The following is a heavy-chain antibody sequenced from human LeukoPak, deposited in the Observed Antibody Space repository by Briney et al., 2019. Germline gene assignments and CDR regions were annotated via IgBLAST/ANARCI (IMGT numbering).Heavy chain of an antibody. J-gene: IGHJ6*03. V-gene: IGHV3-21*01. CDR1: GFTFSSYS. CDR2: ISSSSSYI. CDR3: ARNSLRTALYYMDV. Sequence: GGSLRLSCGVSGFTFSSYSMCWVRQAPGKGLEWVSFISSSSSYIYYADSVKGRFTISRDNSKNTLYLQMNSLRAEDTAVYYCARNSLRTALYYMDVWGQGTTVTVSS.